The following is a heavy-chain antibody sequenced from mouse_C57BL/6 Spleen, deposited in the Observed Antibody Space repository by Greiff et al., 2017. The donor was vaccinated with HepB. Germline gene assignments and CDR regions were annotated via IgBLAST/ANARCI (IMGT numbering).Heavy chain of an antibody. Sequence: VQLQQSGAELVKPGASVKMSCKASGYTFTSYWITWVKQRPGQGLEWIGDIYPGSGSTNYNEKFKSKATLTVDTSSSTAYMQLSSLTSEDSAVYYCARSGGSSLYYAMDYWGQGTSVTVSS. CDR3: ARSGGSSLYYAMDY. CDR2: IYPGSGST. CDR1: GYTFTSYW. V-gene: IGHV1-55*01. J-gene: IGHJ4*01. D-gene: IGHD1-1*01.